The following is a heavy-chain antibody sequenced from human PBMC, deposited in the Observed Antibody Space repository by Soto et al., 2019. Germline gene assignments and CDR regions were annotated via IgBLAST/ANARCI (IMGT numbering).Heavy chain of an antibody. Sequence: SETLPLTCAVYCGSFSGDYWSWIRQPPGKGLEWIGEINHSGSTNYNPSLKSRVTISVDTSKNQFSLKLSSVTAADTAVYYCARRGGPIVGVGERSYYFDYWGQGTLVTVS. J-gene: IGHJ4*02. D-gene: IGHD2-15*01. V-gene: IGHV4-34*01. CDR1: CGSFSGDY. CDR3: ARRGGPIVGVGERSYYFDY. CDR2: INHSGST.